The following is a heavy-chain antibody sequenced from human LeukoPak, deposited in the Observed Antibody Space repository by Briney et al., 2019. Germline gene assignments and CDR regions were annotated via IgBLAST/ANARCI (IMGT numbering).Heavy chain of an antibody. CDR1: GFTFSDYY. CDR2: ITISGGYT. D-gene: IGHD1-26*01. CDR3: ARCGTPNNYYYYGLDV. V-gene: IGHV3-11*03. J-gene: IGHJ6*02. Sequence: PGGSLRLSCAASGFTFSDYYMSWIRQAPGKGLEWLSHITISGGYTNSADSVKGRFTISRDNAKNSLYLQLNSLRAEDTAVYYCARCGTPNNYYYYGLDVWGQGTTVTVSS.